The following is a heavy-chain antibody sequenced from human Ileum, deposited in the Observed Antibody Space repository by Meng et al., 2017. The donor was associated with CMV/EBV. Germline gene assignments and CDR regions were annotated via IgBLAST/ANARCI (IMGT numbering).Heavy chain of an antibody. V-gene: IGHV3-7*01. J-gene: IGHJ4*02. CDR3: VRDAGWFHFDY. CDR2: IKEDGGQK. D-gene: IGHD2-15*01. Sequence: SCAASGFSFSTYWMTWVRQAPGKGLEWLANIKEDGGQKNYVDSLKGRFTISRDNAKNSLYLQMNTLRADDTAVYYCVRDAGWFHFDYWGQGTLVTVSS. CDR1: GFSFSTYW.